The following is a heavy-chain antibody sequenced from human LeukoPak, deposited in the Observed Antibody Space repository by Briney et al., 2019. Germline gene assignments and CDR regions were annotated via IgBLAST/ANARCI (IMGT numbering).Heavy chain of an antibody. CDR2: IYYSGST. CDR1: GDSTTNNNY. V-gene: IGHV4-59*03. D-gene: IGHD2/OR15-2a*01. CDR3: AARRLYYFDY. Sequence: SETLSLTCAVSGDSTTNNNYWGWIRQPPGKGLEWIGYIYYSGSTNYNPSLKSRVTISVDTSKNQFSLKLSSVTAADTAVYYCAARRLYYFDYWGQGTLVTVSS. J-gene: IGHJ4*02.